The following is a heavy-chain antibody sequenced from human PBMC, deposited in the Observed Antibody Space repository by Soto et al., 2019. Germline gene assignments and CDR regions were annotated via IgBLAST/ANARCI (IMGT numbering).Heavy chain of an antibody. D-gene: IGHD1-20*01. CDR1: GYTFTNYD. J-gene: IGHJ4*02. CDR2: MNPNSGNT. Sequence: QVQLVQSGAEVKKTGASVKVSCKASGYTFTNYDVNWVRQSTGQGLEWMGWMNPNSGNTGYAQNFQGRVTMTRSTSITTAYMELSSLRSEDTAVYYCARAGNWNDFDYWGQGTLVTVSS. V-gene: IGHV1-8*01. CDR3: ARAGNWNDFDY.